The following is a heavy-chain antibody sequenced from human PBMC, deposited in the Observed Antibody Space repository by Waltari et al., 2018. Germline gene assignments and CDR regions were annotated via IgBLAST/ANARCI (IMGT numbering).Heavy chain of an antibody. D-gene: IGHD2-15*01. CDR3: ARDRADIVVVVAATGTGAFDI. J-gene: IGHJ3*02. CDR2: ISYDGSNK. Sequence: QVQLVESGGGVVQPGRSLRLSCAASGFTFSSYAMHWVRQAPGKGLEWVAVISYDGSNKYYADSVKGRFTISRDNSKNTLYLQMNSLRAEDTAVYYCARDRADIVVVVAATGTGAFDIWGQGTMVTVSS. CDR1: GFTFSSYA. V-gene: IGHV3-30-3*01.